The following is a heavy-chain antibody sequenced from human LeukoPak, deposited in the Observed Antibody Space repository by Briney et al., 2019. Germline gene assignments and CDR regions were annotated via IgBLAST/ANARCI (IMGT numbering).Heavy chain of an antibody. D-gene: IGHD3-10*01. CDR3: AKVHAGGGYGSGSYYFDY. J-gene: IGHJ4*02. CDR2: ISSSGIST. CDR1: GFTFSSYG. Sequence: GGSLRLSCAVSGFTFSSYGMSWVRQAPGKGLEWVSAISSSGISTYYADSVRGRFTISRDNSKNTLYLQMNSLRAEDTAVYYCAKVHAGGGYGSGSYYFDYWGQGTLVTVSS. V-gene: IGHV3-23*01.